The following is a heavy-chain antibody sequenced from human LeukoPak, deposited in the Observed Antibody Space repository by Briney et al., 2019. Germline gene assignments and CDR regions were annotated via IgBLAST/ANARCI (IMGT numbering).Heavy chain of an antibody. J-gene: IGHJ4*02. CDR3: ARLLDIVGFDY. CDR2: INPNSGGT. V-gene: IGHV1-2*02. CDR1: GYTFTVYH. D-gene: IGHD5-12*01. Sequence: ASIKVTLHASGYTFTVYHKHLVRQPPAPGLEWMGLINPNSGGTNYAQKFQGRVTMTRDTSISTAYMELSRLRSDDTAVYYCARLLDIVGFDYWGQGTLVTVSS.